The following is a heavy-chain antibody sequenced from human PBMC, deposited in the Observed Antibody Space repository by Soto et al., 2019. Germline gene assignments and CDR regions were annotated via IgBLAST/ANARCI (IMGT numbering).Heavy chain of an antibody. Sequence: EVQLLESGGGLVQPGGSLRISCAASGFTFGSYAMTWVRQAPGKGLEWVSALTGSGASTYYADSVRSRFIISRDNSKNTLYLQRYSLRAKDTAIYYCAQDFGGRRPFHYWGQGTLVTVSS. CDR3: AQDFGGRRPFHY. CDR2: LTGSGAST. J-gene: IGHJ4*02. D-gene: IGHD1-26*01. CDR1: GFTFGSYA. V-gene: IGHV3-23*01.